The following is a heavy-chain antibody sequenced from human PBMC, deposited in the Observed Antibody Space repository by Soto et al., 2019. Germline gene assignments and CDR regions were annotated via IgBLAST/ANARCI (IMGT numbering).Heavy chain of an antibody. CDR2: ISAYNGNT. J-gene: IGHJ1*01. D-gene: IGHD6-13*01. Sequence: ASVKVSCKASGYTFTSYGISWVRQAPGQGLEWMGWISAYNGNTNYAQKLQGRVTMTTDTSTSTAYMELRSLRSDDTAVYYCARDMRDPSSSWYGAEYFQHWGQGTLVTVSS. CDR3: ARDMRDPSSSWYGAEYFQH. CDR1: GYTFTSYG. V-gene: IGHV1-18*01.